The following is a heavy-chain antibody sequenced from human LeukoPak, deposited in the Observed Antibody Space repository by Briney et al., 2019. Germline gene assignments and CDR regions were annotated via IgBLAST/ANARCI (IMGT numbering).Heavy chain of an antibody. D-gene: IGHD3-22*01. J-gene: IGHJ4*02. CDR3: GRHYYDSSGYYYVDF. V-gene: IGHV5-51*01. Sequence: RGESLKISWEGCGYTFSSYRIGWVRQMRGKGLGWVGIIYPGDSDTTDGPSLEGEVTTSADKSISTAYLQWSSLKASDTAMYYCGRHYYDSSGYYYVDFWGQGALVTVSS. CDR1: GYTFSSYR. CDR2: IYPGDSDT.